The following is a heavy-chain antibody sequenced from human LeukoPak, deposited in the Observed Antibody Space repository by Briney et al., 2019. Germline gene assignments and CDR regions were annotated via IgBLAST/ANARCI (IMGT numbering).Heavy chain of an antibody. CDR2: ITGSGGPT. Sequence: GGSLRLSCAASGFTFSTYAMSWVRQAPGKGLEWGSGITGSGGPTYYADSVKGRFTISRDNSKNTLYLQMNSLRAEDTAVYYCARVTYYYDSSGLGFLDYWGQGTLVTVSS. V-gene: IGHV3-23*01. D-gene: IGHD3-22*01. J-gene: IGHJ4*02. CDR3: ARVTYYYDSSGLGFLDY. CDR1: GFTFSTYA.